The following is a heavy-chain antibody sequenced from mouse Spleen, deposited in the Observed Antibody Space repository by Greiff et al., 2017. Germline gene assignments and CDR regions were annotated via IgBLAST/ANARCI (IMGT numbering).Heavy chain of an antibody. J-gene: IGHJ1*01. CDR2: IYPGDGDT. Sequence: QVQLQQSGAELVKPGASVKISCKASGYAFSSYWMNWVKQRPGKGLEWIGQIYPGDGDTNYNGKFKGKATLTADKSSSTAYMQLSSLTSEDSAVYFCARGGLDRYFDVWGAGTTVTVSS. V-gene: IGHV1-80*01. CDR3: ARGGLDRYFDV. D-gene: IGHD6-1*01. CDR1: GYAFSSYW.